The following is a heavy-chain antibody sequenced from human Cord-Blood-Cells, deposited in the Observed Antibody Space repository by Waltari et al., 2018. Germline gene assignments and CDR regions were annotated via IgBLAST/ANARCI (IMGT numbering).Heavy chain of an antibody. CDR1: GFTFSSYP. D-gene: IGHD6-13*01. V-gene: IGHV3-30*04. CDR3: ARDPIAAAGDY. CDR2: ISYDGSNK. Sequence: QVQLVESGGGMVQPGRSLRLSCAAPGFTFSSYPMHWVRQAPAKGLEWVAVISYDGSNKYYADSVKGRFTISRDNSKNTLYLQMNSLRAEDTAVYYCARDPIAAAGDYWGQGTLVTVSS. J-gene: IGHJ4*02.